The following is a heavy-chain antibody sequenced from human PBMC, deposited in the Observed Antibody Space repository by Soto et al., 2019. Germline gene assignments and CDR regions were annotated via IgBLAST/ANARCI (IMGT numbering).Heavy chain of an antibody. V-gene: IGHV1-18*01. Sequence: ASVKVSCKASGYTFTSSGITWVRQAPGQGLEWMGWISTYNGNTNYAQNFQGRVTMTTDTSTSTAYMELRSLRSDDTAVYYCARCGYISGWYCYFDFWGLGTLVTVSS. CDR3: ARCGYISGWYCYFDF. D-gene: IGHD6-19*01. J-gene: IGHJ4*02. CDR1: GYTFTSSG. CDR2: ISTYNGNT.